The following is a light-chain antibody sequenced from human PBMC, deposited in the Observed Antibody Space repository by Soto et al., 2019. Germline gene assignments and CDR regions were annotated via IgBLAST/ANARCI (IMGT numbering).Light chain of an antibody. V-gene: IGKV3-20*01. CDR1: QSVRSSY. CDR3: QQYGSSPLT. J-gene: IGKJ4*02. CDR2: DAS. Sequence: EIVLTQSPGTLSLSPGERATLSCRASQSVRSSYLAWYQQKPVQAPRLLIYDASSRATGIPDRFSGSGSGTDFTLTISRLEPEDFAVYYCQQYGSSPLTFGGGTKVEIK.